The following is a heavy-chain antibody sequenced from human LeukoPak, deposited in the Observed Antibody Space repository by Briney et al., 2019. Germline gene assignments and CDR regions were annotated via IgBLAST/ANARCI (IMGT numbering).Heavy chain of an antibody. J-gene: IGHJ5*02. V-gene: IGHV4-34*01. Sequence: PLETLSLTCAVYGVSFSGYYWSWIRQPPGKGLEWIGQISGSGRTNYNPSLKSRVAISVDTSKNQFSLKLSSVTAADTAVYYCARRHLVLRFLEWLFRSWFDPWGQGTLVTVSS. CDR3: ARRHLVLRFLEWLFRSWFDP. CDR2: ISGSGRT. D-gene: IGHD3-3*01. CDR1: GVSFSGYY.